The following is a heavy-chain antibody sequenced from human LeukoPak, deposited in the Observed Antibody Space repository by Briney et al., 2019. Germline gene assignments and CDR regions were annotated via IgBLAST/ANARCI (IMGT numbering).Heavy chain of an antibody. CDR2: IYSDGTT. D-gene: IGHD5-18*01. Sequence: PGGSLRLSCAASGFTVSSNYMSWVRQAPGKGLEWVSVIYSDGTTYYADSVKGQFTISRDISKNTLYLQMSNPRAEDTAVYYCATTQGYSYPYYWGQGTLVTVPS. CDR3: ATTQGYSYPYY. J-gene: IGHJ4*02. V-gene: IGHV3-53*01. CDR1: GFTVSSNY.